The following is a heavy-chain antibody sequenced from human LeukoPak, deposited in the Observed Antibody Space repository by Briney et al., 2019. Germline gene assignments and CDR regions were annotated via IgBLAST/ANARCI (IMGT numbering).Heavy chain of an antibody. V-gene: IGHV3-21*01. CDR3: ARALTTLTYEGY. D-gene: IGHD1-1*01. CDR2: ISGSNSYI. CDR1: GFTFSSYT. J-gene: IGHJ4*02. Sequence: TGGSLRLSCAASGFTFSSYTMHWIRQAPGKGLEWVSSISGSNSYIFYADSVKGRFTVSRDNAKDSLYLQMNSLRAEDTAVYYCARALTTLTYEGYWGQGTLVTVSS.